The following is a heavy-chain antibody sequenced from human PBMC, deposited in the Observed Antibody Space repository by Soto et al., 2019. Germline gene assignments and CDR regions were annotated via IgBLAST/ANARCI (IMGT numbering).Heavy chain of an antibody. CDR2: ITQDGSEK. V-gene: IGHV3-7*01. D-gene: IGHD6-13*01. CDR1: GFTFSSYW. CDR3: ARYSPGYSSSWYLDY. Sequence: EVQLVESGGGLVQPGGSLRLSCAASGFTFSSYWMSWVRQAPGKGLEWVANITQDGSEKYYVDSVKGRFTISRDNAKNSLYLQMNSLRAEDTAVYYCARYSPGYSSSWYLDYWCQGTLVTVSS. J-gene: IGHJ4*02.